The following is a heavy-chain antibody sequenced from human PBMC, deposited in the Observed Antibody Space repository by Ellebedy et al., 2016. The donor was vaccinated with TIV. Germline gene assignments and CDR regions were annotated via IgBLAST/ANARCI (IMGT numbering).Heavy chain of an antibody. CDR3: TTQESRITGEY. Sequence: GESLKISCEASGFTFTNAWMSWVRQAPGKGLEWVGRIKSKTDGGTTDYAAPVRGRFTISRDDSKNTLFLHMNSLKTEDTAVYYCTTQESRITGEYWGQGTLVTVSS. J-gene: IGHJ4*02. V-gene: IGHV3-15*01. D-gene: IGHD7-27*01. CDR2: IKSKTDGGTT. CDR1: GFTFTNAW.